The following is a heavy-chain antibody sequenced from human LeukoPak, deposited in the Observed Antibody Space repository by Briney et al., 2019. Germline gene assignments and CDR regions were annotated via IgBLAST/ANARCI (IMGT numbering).Heavy chain of an antibody. J-gene: IGHJ4*02. Sequence: SETLSLTCTVSGGSISSYYWSWIRQPPGKGLEWIGYIYYSGSTNYNPSLKSRVTISVDTSKNQFSLKLSSVTAADTAVYYCARGLGHSSSWHFDYWGQGTLVTVSS. V-gene: IGHV4-59*12. D-gene: IGHD6-13*01. CDR2: IYYSGST. CDR1: GGSISSYY. CDR3: ARGLGHSSSWHFDY.